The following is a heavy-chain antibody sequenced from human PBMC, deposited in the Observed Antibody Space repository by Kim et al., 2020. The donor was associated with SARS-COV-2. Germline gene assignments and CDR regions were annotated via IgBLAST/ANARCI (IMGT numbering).Heavy chain of an antibody. CDR2: ISSSSSYI. J-gene: IGHJ5*02. D-gene: IGHD3-10*01. V-gene: IGHV3-21*01. CDR1: GFTFSSYS. CDR3: AREARGRIWFDP. Sequence: GGSLRLSCAASGFTFSSYSMNWVRQAPGKGLEWVSSISSSSSYIYYADSVKGRFTISRDDAKNSLYLQMNSLRAEDTAVYYCAREARGRIWFDPWGQGTLVTVSS.